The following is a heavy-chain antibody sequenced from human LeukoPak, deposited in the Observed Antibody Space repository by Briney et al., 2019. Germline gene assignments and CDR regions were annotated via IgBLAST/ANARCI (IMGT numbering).Heavy chain of an antibody. CDR2: IYYSGST. CDR3: ERDSKKTGFFDY. D-gene: IGHD7-27*01. V-gene: IGHV4-59*01. J-gene: IGHJ4*02. Sequence: PSETLSLTXTVSGGSISSYYWSWIGQPPGKGLEWIGYIYYSGSTNYNPSLKSRVTISVDTSKNQFSLKLSSVTAADTAVYYCERDSKKTGFFDYWGQGTLVTVSS. CDR1: GGSISSYY.